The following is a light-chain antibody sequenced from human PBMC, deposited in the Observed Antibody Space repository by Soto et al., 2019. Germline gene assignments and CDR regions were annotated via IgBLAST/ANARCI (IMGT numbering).Light chain of an antibody. CDR1: QNVLRN. J-gene: IGKJ2*01. CDR2: GAS. CDR3: QQYNNCPPYT. V-gene: IGKV3-15*01. Sequence: EIVMQQSPATMSVSPGERATLSCRAHQNVLRNLAWYQQNPGQAPRLLIYGASTRATCVPARCSGSGSGTEYTLTISSLQSADEAVYYCQQYNNCPPYTVGQGTKVDIK.